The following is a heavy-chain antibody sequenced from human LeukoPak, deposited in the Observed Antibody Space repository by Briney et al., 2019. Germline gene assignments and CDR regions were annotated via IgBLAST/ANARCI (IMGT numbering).Heavy chain of an antibody. CDR3: ARDWAGITGTTCDAFDI. CDR2: INPSGGST. J-gene: IGHJ3*02. Sequence: VASVKVSCKASGYTFTSYYMHWVRQAPGQGLEWMGIINPSGGSTSYAQKFQGRVTMTRDTSTSTVYMELSSLRSEDTAVYYCARDWAGITGTTCDAFDIWGQGTMVTVSS. V-gene: IGHV1-46*01. D-gene: IGHD1-20*01. CDR1: GYTFTSYY.